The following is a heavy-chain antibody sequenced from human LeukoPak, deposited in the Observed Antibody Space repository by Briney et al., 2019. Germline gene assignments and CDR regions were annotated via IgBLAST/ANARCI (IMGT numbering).Heavy chain of an antibody. D-gene: IGHD2-2*01. Sequence: SETLSLTCTVSGGSISSYYWSWIRQPAGKGLEWIGRIYTSGSTNYSPSLKSRVTMSVDTSKNQLFLKLSSVTAADTAVYYCARDKSYCSSANCHKWFDPWGEGTVVSVSS. CDR3: ARDKSYCSSANCHKWFDP. V-gene: IGHV4-4*07. CDR2: IYTSGST. CDR1: GGSISSYY. J-gene: IGHJ5*02.